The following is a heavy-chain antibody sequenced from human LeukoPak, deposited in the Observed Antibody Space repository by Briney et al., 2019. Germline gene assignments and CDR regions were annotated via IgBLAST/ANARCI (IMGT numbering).Heavy chain of an antibody. CDR3: ARDDSAAANWFDP. Sequence: SETLSLTCTVSGGSISSSSYYWGWIRQPPGKGLEWIGSIYYSGSTYYNPSLKSRVTISVDMSKNQFSLKLSSVTAADTAVYYCARDDSAAANWFDPWGQGTLVTVSS. V-gene: IGHV4-39*07. CDR2: IYYSGST. D-gene: IGHD6-13*01. CDR1: GGSISSSSYY. J-gene: IGHJ5*02.